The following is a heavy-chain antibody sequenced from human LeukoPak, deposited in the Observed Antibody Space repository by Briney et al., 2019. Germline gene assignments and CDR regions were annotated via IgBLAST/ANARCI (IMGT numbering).Heavy chain of an antibody. Sequence: PSETLSLTCAVYGGSFSGYYWSWIRQPPGKGLEWIGEINHSGSTNYNPSLKSRVTISVDTSKNQFSLKLSSVTAADTAVYYCARDLLSRGIVGATRWFDPWGQGTLVTVSS. CDR1: GGSFSGYY. CDR3: ARDLLSRGIVGATRWFDP. J-gene: IGHJ5*02. CDR2: INHSGST. D-gene: IGHD1-26*01. V-gene: IGHV4-34*01.